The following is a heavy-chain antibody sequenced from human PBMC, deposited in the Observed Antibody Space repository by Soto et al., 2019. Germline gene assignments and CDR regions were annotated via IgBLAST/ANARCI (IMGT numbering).Heavy chain of an antibody. V-gene: IGHV3-7*05. D-gene: IGHD3-10*01. Sequence: DVQLVESGGGLVQPGGSLRLSCAVSGFTFTSYWMTWVRQAPGKGLEWVANIKEDGTEKNYLDSVGGRFSISRDNAKNSLFLQMNSLRAEDSAIYYCARAGSENEYWGQGTLVTVSS. CDR3: ARAGSENEY. J-gene: IGHJ4*02. CDR2: IKEDGTEK. CDR1: GFTFTSYW.